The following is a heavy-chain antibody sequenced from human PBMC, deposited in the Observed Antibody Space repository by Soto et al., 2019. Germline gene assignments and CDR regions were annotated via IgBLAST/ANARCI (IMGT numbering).Heavy chain of an antibody. Sequence: QLQLQESGPGLVKPSETLSLTCTVSGGSISSSSYYWGWIRQPPGKGLEWIGSIYYSGSTYYNPSRKSRVTISVDTSKNQFSLKLSSVTAADTAVYYCARHARGFGGMGVWYFDYWGQGTLVTVSS. CDR3: ARHARGFGGMGVWYFDY. CDR2: IYYSGST. CDR1: GGSISSSSYY. D-gene: IGHD3-10*01. J-gene: IGHJ4*02. V-gene: IGHV4-39*01.